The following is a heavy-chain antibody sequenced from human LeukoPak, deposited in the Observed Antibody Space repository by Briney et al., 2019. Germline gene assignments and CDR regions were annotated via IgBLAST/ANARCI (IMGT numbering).Heavy chain of an antibody. D-gene: IGHD4-23*01. CDR1: GFTFSDYY. J-gene: IGHJ4*02. CDR2: IISSGRTI. V-gene: IGHV3-11*01. Sequence: GGSLRLSCAASGFTFSDYYMRWIRQAPGKGLEWVSYIISSGRTIYYADSVKGRFTISRDNAKNSLYLQMNSLRAEDTAVYYCARDRLFYSYGGNSAPDYWGQGTLVTVSS. CDR3: ARDRLFYSYGGNSAPDY.